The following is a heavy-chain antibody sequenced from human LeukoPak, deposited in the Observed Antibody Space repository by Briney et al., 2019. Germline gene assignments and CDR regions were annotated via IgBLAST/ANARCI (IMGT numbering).Heavy chain of an antibody. J-gene: IGHJ4*02. CDR3: ARGGYHLDYSGYYSFYH. Sequence: GGSLRLSCAASGFTFSDFCMSWVRQAPGKGLEWVANIKQDGSEKYYVDSVKGRFTVSRDNAKFSLYLQMNSLRAEDTAVYYCARGGYHLDYSGYYSFYHWGQGTLVTVSS. CDR1: GFTFSDFC. D-gene: IGHD3-22*01. V-gene: IGHV3-7*01. CDR2: IKQDGSEK.